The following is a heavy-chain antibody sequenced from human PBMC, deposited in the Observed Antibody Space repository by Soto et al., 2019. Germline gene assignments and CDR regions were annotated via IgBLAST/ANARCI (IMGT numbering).Heavy chain of an antibody. Sequence: GASVKVSCKASGYTFTSYAMHWGRQAPGQRLEWMGWINAGNGNTKYSQKFQGRVTITRDTSASTAYMELSSLRSEDTAVYYCARDIFAGIGLIVGYFDYWGKGTLVTVSS. V-gene: IGHV1-3*01. CDR1: GYTFTSYA. D-gene: IGHD1-26*01. J-gene: IGHJ4*02. CDR2: INAGNGNT. CDR3: ARDIFAGIGLIVGYFDY.